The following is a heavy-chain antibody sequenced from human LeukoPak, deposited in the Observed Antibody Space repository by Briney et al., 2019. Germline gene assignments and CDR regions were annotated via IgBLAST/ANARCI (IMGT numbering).Heavy chain of an antibody. D-gene: IGHD2-2*01. CDR1: GFTFSSYG. Sequence: GGSLRLSCAASGFTFSSYGMHWVRQAPGKGLEWVAVIWYDGSNKYYADSVKGRFTISRDNSKNTLYLQMNSLRAEDTAVYYCARDGVPAADYYYYMDVWGKGTTVTVSS. V-gene: IGHV3-33*01. J-gene: IGHJ6*03. CDR3: ARDGVPAADYYYYMDV. CDR2: IWYDGSNK.